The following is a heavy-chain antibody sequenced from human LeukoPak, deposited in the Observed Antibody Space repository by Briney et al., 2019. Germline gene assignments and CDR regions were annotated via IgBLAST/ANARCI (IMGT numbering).Heavy chain of an antibody. V-gene: IGHV4-30-2*01. Sequence: SQTLSLTCTVSGGSISSGGYYWSWIRQPPGKGLEWIGYIYHRGSTYYNPSLKSRVTISVDRSKNQFSLKLSSVSAADTAVYYCARDRRNFDVDYWGQGTLVTVSS. CDR1: GGSISSGGYY. CDR2: IYHRGST. D-gene: IGHD3-9*01. J-gene: IGHJ4*02. CDR3: ARDRRNFDVDY.